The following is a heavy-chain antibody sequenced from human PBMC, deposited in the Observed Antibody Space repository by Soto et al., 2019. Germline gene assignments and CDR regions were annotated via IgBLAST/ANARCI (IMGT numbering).Heavy chain of an antibody. J-gene: IGHJ6*02. CDR2: IFSSGNT. D-gene: IGHD3-10*01. V-gene: IGHV4-59*01. CDR1: GASISPYY. Sequence: PSETLSLTCTVSGASISPYYWTWIRQPPGKGLEWIGYIFSSGNTNYNPSLKSRVTISVDTSKYQFSLKLSSVTAADTAVYYCAREYYYGSASYRGMDGWGQGTTVTVSS. CDR3: AREYYYGSASYRGMDG.